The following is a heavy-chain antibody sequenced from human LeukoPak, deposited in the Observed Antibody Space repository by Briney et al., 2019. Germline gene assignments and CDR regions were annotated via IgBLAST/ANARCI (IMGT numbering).Heavy chain of an antibody. V-gene: IGHV3-7*01. J-gene: IGHJ3*02. CDR1: GFTFINAW. CDR2: IKQDGSEK. Sequence: GGSLRLSCAASGFTFINAWMAWVRQAPGKGLEWVANIKQDGSEKYYVDSVKGRFTISRDNAKNSLYLQMNSLRAEDTAVYYCARVEYSSGWLDAFDIWGQGTMVTVSS. D-gene: IGHD6-19*01. CDR3: ARVEYSSGWLDAFDI.